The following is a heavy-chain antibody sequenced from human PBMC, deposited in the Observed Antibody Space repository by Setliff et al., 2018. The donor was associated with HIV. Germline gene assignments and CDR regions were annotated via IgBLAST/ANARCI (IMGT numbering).Heavy chain of an antibody. CDR1: GGSITSGGYY. CDR3: ARGVAAAGL. J-gene: IGHJ4*02. V-gene: IGHV4-31*03. Sequence: SETLSLTCTVSGGSITSGGYYWSWIRQHPGRGLEWIGYIYYSGSTYYNPSLKSRVTISVDTSKNQFSLKLSSVTAADTAVYYCARGVAAAGLWGQGTLVTVSS. D-gene: IGHD6-13*01. CDR2: IYYSGST.